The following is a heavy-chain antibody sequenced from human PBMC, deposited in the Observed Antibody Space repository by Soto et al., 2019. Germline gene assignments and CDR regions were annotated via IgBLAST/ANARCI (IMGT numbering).Heavy chain of an antibody. J-gene: IGHJ4*02. V-gene: IGHV4-59*08. CDR2: IYYSGSTNYNPSLT. D-gene: IGHD4-17*01. Sequence: QVQLQESGPGLVKPSETLSLTCTVSGGSISSYYWSWIRQPPGKGLEWIGYIYYSGSTNYNPSLTNYNPSLKSRVTISADTSKNQFSLKLSSVTAADTAVYYCARRHGTVALRGVFDYWGQGTLVTVSS. CDR3: ARRHGTVALRGVFDY. CDR1: GGSISSYY.